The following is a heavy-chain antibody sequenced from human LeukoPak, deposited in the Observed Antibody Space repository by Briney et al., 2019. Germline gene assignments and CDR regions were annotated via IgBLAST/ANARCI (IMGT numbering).Heavy chain of an antibody. J-gene: IGHJ4*02. Sequence: GASVKVSCKASGGTFSSYAISWVRQAPGQGLEWMGGIIPIFGTANYAQKFQGRVTITADKSTGTAYMELSSLRSEDTAVYYCARGSIAAAGYFDYWGQGTLVTVSS. CDR2: IIPIFGTA. D-gene: IGHD6-13*01. V-gene: IGHV1-69*06. CDR1: GGTFSSYA. CDR3: ARGSIAAAGYFDY.